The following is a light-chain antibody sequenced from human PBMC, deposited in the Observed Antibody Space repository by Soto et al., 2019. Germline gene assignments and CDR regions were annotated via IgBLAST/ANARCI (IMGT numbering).Light chain of an antibody. J-gene: IGKJ1*01. V-gene: IGKV4-1*01. CDR2: WAS. Sequence: EIVMSHSADALAFSPGXXATXSRXXXLTPLYSSNNKNYLAWYQQKPGQPPKLLIYWASSREAGVPDRFSGSGSGTDFTLTISSLQAADVAVYYCQQYYSTPRTFGQGTKVDIK. CDR3: QQYYSTPRT. CDR1: LTPLYSSNNKNY.